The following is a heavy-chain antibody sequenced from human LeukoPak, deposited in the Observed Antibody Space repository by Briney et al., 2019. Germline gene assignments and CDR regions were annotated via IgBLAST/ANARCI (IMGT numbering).Heavy chain of an antibody. CDR3: ATGNYYDSRIYYTFGY. V-gene: IGHV3-74*01. CDR2: INGDGSTT. J-gene: IGHJ1*01. D-gene: IGHD3-22*01. Sequence: GGSLRLSCAASGFTFSKYWMHWVRQVPGKGLVWVSLINGDGSTTNYADFVKGRFTISRDNAKNTLSLQVNSLRAEDTAVYYCATGNYYDSRIYYTFGYWGQGTLVTVSS. CDR1: GFTFSKYW.